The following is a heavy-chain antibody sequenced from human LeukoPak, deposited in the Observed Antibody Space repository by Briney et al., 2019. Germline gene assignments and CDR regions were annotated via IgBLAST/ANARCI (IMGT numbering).Heavy chain of an antibody. V-gene: IGHV1-46*01. CDR1: GYTFASYY. CDR3: ARDYSLIGYCSSTSCHRTWFDP. Sequence: ASLKDSCKASGYTFASYYMHWVRQAPGQGLEWMGIINPSGGSTSYAQKFQGRVTMTRDMSTRTVYMELSSLKSEDTAVYYCARDYSLIGYCSSTSCHRTWFDPWGQGTLVTVSS. J-gene: IGHJ5*02. CDR2: INPSGGST. D-gene: IGHD2-2*01.